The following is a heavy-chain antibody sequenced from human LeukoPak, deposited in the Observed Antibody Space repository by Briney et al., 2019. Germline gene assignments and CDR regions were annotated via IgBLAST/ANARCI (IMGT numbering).Heavy chain of an antibody. CDR1: GFTFSRHW. CDR2: IKHDESEK. Sequence: GGSLRLSCAASGFTFSRHWMTWVSQAPGKGLEWVANIKHDESEKNYVDSVKGRFTISRDNAKNSLYLQMNSLRAEDTAVYYCATPLDYYDRSDSHQGGDWGQGTLVAVSS. J-gene: IGHJ4*02. V-gene: IGHV3-7*03. CDR3: ATPLDYYDRSDSHQGGD. D-gene: IGHD3-22*01.